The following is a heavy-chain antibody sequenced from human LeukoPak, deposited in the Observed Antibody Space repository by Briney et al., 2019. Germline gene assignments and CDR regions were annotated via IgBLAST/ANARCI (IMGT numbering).Heavy chain of an antibody. Sequence: PSETLSLTCAVYGGSFSGYYWSWIRQPPGKGLEWIGYVYYSGSTEYNPSLKSRVTISADTSKNQFSLKLRSVTAADTAVYYCARDRIIVAAANRYYYYGMDVWGKGTTVTVSS. CDR2: VYYSGST. J-gene: IGHJ6*04. CDR3: ARDRIIVAAANRYYYYGMDV. CDR1: GGSFSGYY. V-gene: IGHV4-59*01. D-gene: IGHD2-2*01.